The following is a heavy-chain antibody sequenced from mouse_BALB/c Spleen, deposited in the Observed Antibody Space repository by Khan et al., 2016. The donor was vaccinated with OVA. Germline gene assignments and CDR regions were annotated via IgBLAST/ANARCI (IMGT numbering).Heavy chain of an antibody. CDR1: GYTFTDYY. J-gene: IGHJ3*01. CDR3: ARRNDVGYTFAY. D-gene: IGHD1-2*01. CDR2: ISPGSGDT. Sequence: QVQLKQSGAELARPGASVKLSCKASGYTFTDYYINWVKQRTGQGLEWIGEISPGSGDTYYNEKFKGKATLTADKSSTTAYMQLSSLTSEADAVYFGARRNDVGYTFAYWGQGTLVTVSA. V-gene: IGHV1-77*01.